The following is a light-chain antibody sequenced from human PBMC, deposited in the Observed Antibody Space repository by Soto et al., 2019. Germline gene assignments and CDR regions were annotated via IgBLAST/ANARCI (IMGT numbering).Light chain of an antibody. CDR2: GAS. V-gene: IGKV3-20*01. J-gene: IGKJ1*01. Sequence: EIVLTQSPGTLSLSPGERATLSCRASQSVSSNYLAWYQQKPGQAPRLLIYGASSRATGIPDRFSGSGSGTDFTLTFTRLEPEDFAVYYCDQYGSSPWTFGQGTKVDIK. CDR1: QSVSSNY. CDR3: DQYGSSPWT.